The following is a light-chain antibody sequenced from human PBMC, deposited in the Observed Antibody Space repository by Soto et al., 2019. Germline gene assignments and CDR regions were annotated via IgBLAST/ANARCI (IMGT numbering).Light chain of an antibody. V-gene: IGKV1-5*03. J-gene: IGKJ3*01. CDR1: QTISSW. Sequence: DIQMTQSPSTLSASVGDRVTITCRASQTISSWLAWYQQKPGKAPKLLIYRASSLESGVPSRFSGSGSGAEFTLTISSLQPDDFATYDCQHYDSYSGTFGPGTEVDIK. CDR2: RAS. CDR3: QHYDSYSGT.